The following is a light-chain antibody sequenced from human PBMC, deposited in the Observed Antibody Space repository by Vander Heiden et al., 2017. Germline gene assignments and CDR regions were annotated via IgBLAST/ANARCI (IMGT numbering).Light chain of an antibody. Sequence: EIVFTLSPVTLSFSPGECPPLPFSSSQSVPNNYLAWYQQKPAQAPRLLIYSASRRAAGIPDRFSGSGSGTDFTLTISRLEPEDFAVYSCQQHGTSFTFGQGTRLEIK. CDR2: SAS. J-gene: IGKJ5*01. CDR3: QQHGTSFT. V-gene: IGKV3-20*01. CDR1: QSVPNNY.